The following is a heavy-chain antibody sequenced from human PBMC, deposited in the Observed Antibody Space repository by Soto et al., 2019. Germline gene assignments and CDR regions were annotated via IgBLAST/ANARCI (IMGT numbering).Heavy chain of an antibody. D-gene: IGHD2-2*01. V-gene: IGHV1-3*01. CDR3: ARTVPAAPRYYYYGMDV. Sequence: GASVKVSCKASGYTFTSYAMHWVRQAPGQRLEWMGWINAGNGNTKYSQKLQGRVTITRDTSASTAYMELSSLRSEDTAVYYCARTVPAAPRYYYYGMDVWGQGTTVTVSS. J-gene: IGHJ6*02. CDR2: INAGNGNT. CDR1: GYTFTSYA.